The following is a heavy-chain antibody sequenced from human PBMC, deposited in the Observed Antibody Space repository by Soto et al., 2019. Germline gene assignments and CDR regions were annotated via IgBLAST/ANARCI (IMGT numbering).Heavy chain of an antibody. V-gene: IGHV4-4*02. J-gene: IGHJ6*02. CDR1: GGSISSSNW. CDR3: ARSYCSSTSCSPHGMDV. D-gene: IGHD2-2*01. CDR2: IHHSGST. Sequence: SETLSLTCAVSGGSISSSNWWGWVRQPPGEGLEWIRYIHHSGSTYYNPSLKSRVTISVDRSKNQFSLKLSSVTAADTAVYYCARSYCSSTSCSPHGMDVWGQGTTVTVSS.